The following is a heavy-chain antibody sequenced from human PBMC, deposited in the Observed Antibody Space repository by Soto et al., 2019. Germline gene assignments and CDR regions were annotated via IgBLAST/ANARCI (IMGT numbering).Heavy chain of an antibody. V-gene: IGHV1-69*13. CDR1: GGTFSSYA. Sequence: GASVKVSCKASGGTFSSYAISWVRQAPGQGLEWMGGIIPIFGTANYAQKFQGRVTITADESTSTAYMELSSLRYEDTAVFYCARLATTVVTSYYYYGMDVWGQGTTITVSS. CDR2: IIPIFGTA. CDR3: ARLATTVVTSYYYYGMDV. J-gene: IGHJ6*02. D-gene: IGHD4-17*01.